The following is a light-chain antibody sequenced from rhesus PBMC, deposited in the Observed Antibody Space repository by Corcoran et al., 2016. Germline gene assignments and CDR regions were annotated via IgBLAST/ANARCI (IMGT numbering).Light chain of an antibody. J-gene: IGKJ4*01. Sequence: DIQMTQSPSSLSASVGDTVTITCQASQGIKKYLAWNQQKPGKAPKLLIYDSSTLQSGVPSRFSGSGSGTEFTLTISSLHPEDFATYYCQQYNSYPLTFGGGTKVELK. CDR3: QQYNSYPLT. CDR1: QGIKKY. CDR2: DSS. V-gene: IGKV1-25*01.